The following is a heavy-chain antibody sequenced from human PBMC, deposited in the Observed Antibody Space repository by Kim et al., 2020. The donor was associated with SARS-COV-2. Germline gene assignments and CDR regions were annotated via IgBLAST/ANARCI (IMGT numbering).Heavy chain of an antibody. V-gene: IGHV3-30-3*01. Sequence: GGSLRLSCAASGFTFSSYAMHWVRQAPGKGLELVAVISYDGSNKYYADSVKGRFTISRDNSNNTLYLQMNSLRAEDKAVYYCAQSTGQWLISYYFDYWGQGTLVTVSS. D-gene: IGHD6-19*01. J-gene: IGHJ4*02. CDR1: GFTFSSYA. CDR3: AQSTGQWLISYYFDY. CDR2: ISYDGSNK.